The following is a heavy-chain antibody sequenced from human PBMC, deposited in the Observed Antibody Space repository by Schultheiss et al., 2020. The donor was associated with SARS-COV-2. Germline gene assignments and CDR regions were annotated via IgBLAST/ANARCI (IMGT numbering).Heavy chain of an antibody. V-gene: IGHV1-18*01. CDR2: ISAYNGNT. CDR3: ARARTGYDSSGPRPSYFDY. D-gene: IGHD3-22*01. CDR1: GYTFTSYG. Sequence: ASVKVSCKASGYTFTSYGISWVRQAPGQGLEWMGWISAYNGNTNYAQKLQGRVTMTTDTSTSTAYMELRSLRSDDTAVYYCARARTGYDSSGPRPSYFDYWGQGTLVNVSS. J-gene: IGHJ4*02.